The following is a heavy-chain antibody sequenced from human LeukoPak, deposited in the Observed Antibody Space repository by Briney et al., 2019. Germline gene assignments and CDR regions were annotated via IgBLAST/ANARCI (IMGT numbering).Heavy chain of an antibody. CDR3: ARAKYDILTGYPAPFDY. CDR2: IYYSGST. V-gene: IGHV4-31*03. D-gene: IGHD3-9*01. Sequence: SETLSLTCTVSGGSISSGGYYWSWIRQHPGKGLEWIGYIYYSGSTYYNPSLKSRVTISVDTSKNQFSLKLSSVTAADTAVYYCARAKYDILTGYPAPFDYWGQGTLVTVSS. J-gene: IGHJ4*02. CDR1: GGSISSGGYY.